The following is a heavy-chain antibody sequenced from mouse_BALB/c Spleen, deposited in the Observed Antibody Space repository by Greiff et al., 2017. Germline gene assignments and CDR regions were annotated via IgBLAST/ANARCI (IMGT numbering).Heavy chain of an antibody. CDR2: ISSGSSTI. CDR1: GFTFSSFG. V-gene: IGHV5-17*02. Sequence: EVQRVESGGGLVQPGGSRKLSCAASGFTFSSFGMHWVRQAPEKGLEWVAYISSGSSTIYYADTVKGRFTISRDNPKNTLFLQMTSLRSEDTAMYYCARDYYYGSSYDWYFDVWGAGTTVTVSS. CDR3: ARDYYYGSSYDWYFDV. D-gene: IGHD1-1*01. J-gene: IGHJ1*01.